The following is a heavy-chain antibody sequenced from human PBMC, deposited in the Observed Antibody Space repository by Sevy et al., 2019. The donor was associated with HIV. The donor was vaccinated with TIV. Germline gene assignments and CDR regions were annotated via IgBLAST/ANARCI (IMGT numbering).Heavy chain of an antibody. CDR2: LKHKAYGGTL. D-gene: IGHD1-1*01. CDR3: TRWKGAKSIFDY. V-gene: IGHV3-49*04. CDR1: GFTFGDYA. Sequence: GGSLRLSCTGSGFTFGDYAMSWVRQAPGKGLEWVAFLKHKAYGGTLDYAESVKGRFSISRDDSKSIAHLQMNDLKTEDTAIYYCTRWKGAKSIFDYWGQGALVTVSS. J-gene: IGHJ4*02.